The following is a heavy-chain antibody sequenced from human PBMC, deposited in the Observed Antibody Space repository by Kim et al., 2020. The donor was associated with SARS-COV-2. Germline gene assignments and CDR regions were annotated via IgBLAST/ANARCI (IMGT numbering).Heavy chain of an antibody. V-gene: IGHV4-59*11. Sequence: SETLSLTCTVSGAYITNHYWSWIRQPPGKGLEWIGNVYHSGSTSYNRSLKSRVTMSVETSKRQFSLQVTSVTAADTAVYYGGRGGDFDGGSVVFNGWG. CDR1: GAYITNHY. D-gene: IGHD2-15*01. CDR3: GRGGDFDGGSVVFNG. J-gene: IGHJ6*01. CDR2: VYHSGST.